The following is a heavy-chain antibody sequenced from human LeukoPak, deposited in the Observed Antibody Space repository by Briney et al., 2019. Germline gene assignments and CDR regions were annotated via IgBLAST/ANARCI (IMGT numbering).Heavy chain of an antibody. V-gene: IGHV3-7*01. D-gene: IGHD3-9*01. CDR1: GFTFSSYA. J-gene: IGHJ3*02. Sequence: GGSLRLSCAASGFTFSSYAMHWVRQAPGKGLEWVANIKQDGSEKYYVDSVKGRFTISRDNAKNSLYLQMNSLRAEDTAVYYCARGPLYYDILTGYYGSGAFDIWGQGTMVTVSS. CDR3: ARGPLYYDILTGYYGSGAFDI. CDR2: IKQDGSEK.